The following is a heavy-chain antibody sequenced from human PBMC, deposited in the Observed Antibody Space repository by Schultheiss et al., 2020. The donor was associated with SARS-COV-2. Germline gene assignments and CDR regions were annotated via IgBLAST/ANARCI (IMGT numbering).Heavy chain of an antibody. CDR1: GGSISSGGYS. J-gene: IGHJ6*04. V-gene: IGHV4-39*07. CDR3: ARAYRFGV. Sequence: SQTLSLTCTVSGGSISSGGYSWSWIRQPPGKGLEWIGSIYYSGSTNYNPSLKSRVTISVDTSKNQFSLKLSSVTAADTAVYYCARAYRFGVWGKGTTVTVSS. D-gene: IGHD3-10*01. CDR2: IYYSGST.